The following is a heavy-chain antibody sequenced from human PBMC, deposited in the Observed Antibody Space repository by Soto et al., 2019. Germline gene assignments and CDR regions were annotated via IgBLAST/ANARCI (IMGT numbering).Heavy chain of an antibody. CDR1: GFTFSSYW. CDR3: ARDRWSASASGPYYHYGMDV. J-gene: IGHJ6*02. D-gene: IGHD2-15*01. CDR2: IKQDGSEK. V-gene: IGHV3-7*04. Sequence: PGGSLRLSCAASGFTFSSYWMTWVRQAPGKGLEWVANIKQDGSEKYYVDSVKGRFTISRDNAKNPLFLQMNSLRGEDTAMYYCARDRWSASASGPYYHYGMDVWGQGTTVTVSS.